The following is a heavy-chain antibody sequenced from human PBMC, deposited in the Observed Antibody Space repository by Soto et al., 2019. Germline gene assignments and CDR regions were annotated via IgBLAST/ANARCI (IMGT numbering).Heavy chain of an antibody. D-gene: IGHD2-2*01. J-gene: IGHJ3*02. V-gene: IGHV4-59*01. CDR2: IYYSGST. CDR3: ARERRDRGYCSSTSCYFDAFDI. CDR1: GGSISSYY. Sequence: QVQLQESGPGLVKPSETLSLTCTVSGGSISSYYWSWIRQPPGKGLEWIGYIYYSGSTNYNPSLKSRVTLSVDTSKNQFSLKLSSVTAADTAVYYCARERRDRGYCSSTSCYFDAFDIWGQGTMVTVSS.